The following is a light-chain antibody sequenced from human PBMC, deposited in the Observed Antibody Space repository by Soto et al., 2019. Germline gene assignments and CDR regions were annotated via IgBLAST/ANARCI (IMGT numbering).Light chain of an antibody. Sequence: QSVLTQPPSASGTPGQRATISCSGSSSNIGSNSVYWYHHLPGTAPKLLIYNNDQRPSGVPDRISGSKSGTSASLAVSGLRSGDEADYYCASWDDSLTGLVFGGGTKLTVL. J-gene: IGLJ2*01. CDR3: ASWDDSLTGLV. CDR1: SSNIGSNS. V-gene: IGLV1-47*02. CDR2: NND.